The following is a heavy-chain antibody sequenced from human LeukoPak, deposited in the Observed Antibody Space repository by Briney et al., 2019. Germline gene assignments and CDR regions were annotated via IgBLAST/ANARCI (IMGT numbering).Heavy chain of an antibody. CDR1: GYSISSGYY. V-gene: IGHV4-38-2*02. CDR3: ARKGRSAFDY. J-gene: IGHJ4*02. Sequence: SETLSLTCTVSGYSISSGYYWGWIRQPPGKGLEWIGSIYHSGSTYYNPSLKSRVTISVDTSKNQFSLKLSSVTAADTAVYYCARKGRSAFDYWGQGTLVTVSS. CDR2: IYHSGST. D-gene: IGHD3-10*01.